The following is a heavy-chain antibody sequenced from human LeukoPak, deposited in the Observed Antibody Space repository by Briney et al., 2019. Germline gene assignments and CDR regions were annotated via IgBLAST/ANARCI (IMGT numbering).Heavy chain of an antibody. Sequence: SETLSLTCTVSGGSISSYYWSWIRQPPGKGLEWIGYIYYSGSTNYNPSLKSRVTISADTSKNQFSLKPSSVTAADTAVYYCAREVGATADGAFDIWGQGTMVTVSS. CDR1: GGSISSYY. D-gene: IGHD1-26*01. CDR2: IYYSGST. CDR3: AREVGATADGAFDI. J-gene: IGHJ3*02. V-gene: IGHV4-59*01.